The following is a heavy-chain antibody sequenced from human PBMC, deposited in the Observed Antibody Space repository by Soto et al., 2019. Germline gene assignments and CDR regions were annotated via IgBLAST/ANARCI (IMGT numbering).Heavy chain of an antibody. V-gene: IGHV3-30*03. Sequence: GGSLRLSCGAPGVTFKDYGMHWVRQAPGKGLEWVAAISYDGKQTYYADSVKGRFTISKDKSKRTLFLQMNSLRVDDTAVYYCARGGWGSNWYFDLWGRGTLVTVSS. J-gene: IGHJ2*01. D-gene: IGHD3-16*01. CDR2: ISYDGKQT. CDR3: ARGGWGSNWYFDL. CDR1: GVTFKDYG.